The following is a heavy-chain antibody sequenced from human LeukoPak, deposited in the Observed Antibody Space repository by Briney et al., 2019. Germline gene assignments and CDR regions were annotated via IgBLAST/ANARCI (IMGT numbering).Heavy chain of an antibody. V-gene: IGHV1-69*05. CDR3: AREAGSYFSYYYMDV. J-gene: IGHJ6*03. CDR2: IIPIFGTA. D-gene: IGHD1-26*01. CDR1: GGTFSSYA. Sequence: SVEVSCKASGGTFSSYAISWVRQAPGQGLEWMGGIIPIFGTANYAQKFQGRVTITTDESTSTAYMELSSLRSEDTAVYYCAREAGSYFSYYYMDVWGKGTTVTVSS.